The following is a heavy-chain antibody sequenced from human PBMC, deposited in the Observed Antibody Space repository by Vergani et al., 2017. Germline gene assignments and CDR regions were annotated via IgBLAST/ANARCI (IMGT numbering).Heavy chain of an antibody. CDR1: GFTFSSYA. Sequence: EVQLLESGGGLVQPGGSLRVSCAASGFTFSSYAMSWVRQAPGKGLEWVSAISGSGGGTDHADSVKGRFTISRDNSKNTLYLQMNSLRAEDTAVYYCARGFRTREWLVPEHIDYWGQGTLVTVSS. V-gene: IGHV3-23*01. D-gene: IGHD6-19*01. CDR2: ISGSGGGT. CDR3: ARGFRTREWLVPEHIDY. J-gene: IGHJ4*02.